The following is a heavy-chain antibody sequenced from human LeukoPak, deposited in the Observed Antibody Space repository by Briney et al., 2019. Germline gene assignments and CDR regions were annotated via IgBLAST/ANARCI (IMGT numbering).Heavy chain of an antibody. V-gene: IGHV3-30*02. CDR1: GFTFSGYG. D-gene: IGHD3-10*01. J-gene: IGHJ4*02. Sequence: GGSLRLSCAASGFTFSGYGMYWVRQAPGKGLEWVAFIRYDGSNKYYADSVKGRFTISRDNSKNTLELQMKSLRAEDTAVYYCAKDPLPVIATSYFDSWGQGTLVTVSS. CDR3: AKDPLPVIATSYFDS. CDR2: IRYDGSNK.